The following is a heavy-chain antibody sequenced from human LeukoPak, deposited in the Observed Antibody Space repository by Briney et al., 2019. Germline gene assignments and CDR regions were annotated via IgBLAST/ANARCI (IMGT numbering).Heavy chain of an antibody. D-gene: IGHD6-13*01. Sequence: SETLSLTCTVSGGSISSSSYYWGWIRQPAGKGLEWIGRIYTGGSTNYNPSLKSRVTISVDTSKNQFSLKLSSVTAADTAVYYCARVGAAAGDYYYYYMDVWGKGTTVTVSS. CDR3: ARVGAAAGDYYYYYMDV. J-gene: IGHJ6*03. CDR1: GGSISSSSYY. V-gene: IGHV4-61*02. CDR2: IYTGGST.